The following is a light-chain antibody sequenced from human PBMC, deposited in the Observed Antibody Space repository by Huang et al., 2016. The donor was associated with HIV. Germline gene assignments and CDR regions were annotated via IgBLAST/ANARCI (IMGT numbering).Light chain of an antibody. V-gene: IGKV3-15*01. J-gene: IGKJ1*01. Sequence: EIVMTQSPATLSVSPGERVTLSCRASQSLSSQLAWYQQKRGQAPRALIYGVSNRATDIPARFSGSGSGTDFTLTINSLQSEDFATYYCQQYNDWPLTFGQGTEVEIK. CDR1: QSLSSQ. CDR2: GVS. CDR3: QQYNDWPLT.